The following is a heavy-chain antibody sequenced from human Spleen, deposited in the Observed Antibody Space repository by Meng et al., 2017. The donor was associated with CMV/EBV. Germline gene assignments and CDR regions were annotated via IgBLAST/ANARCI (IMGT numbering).Heavy chain of an antibody. D-gene: IGHD3-10*01. CDR3: ATDEGRQSGHYYYGMDV. J-gene: IGHJ6*02. CDR1: GFTFTPYN. V-gene: IGHV3-21*01. CDR2: ISSSSSYI. Sequence: GESLKISCAASGFTFTPYNMIWVRQAPGKGLEWVSSISSSSSYIYYADSVKGRFTISRDNAKNSLYLQMNSLRAEDTAVYYCATDEGRQSGHYYYGMDVWGQGTTVTVSS.